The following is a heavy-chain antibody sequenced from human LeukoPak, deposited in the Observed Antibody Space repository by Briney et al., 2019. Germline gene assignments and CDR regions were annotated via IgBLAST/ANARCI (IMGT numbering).Heavy chain of an antibody. V-gene: IGHV4-34*01. J-gene: IGHJ6*02. D-gene: IGHD6-13*01. Sequence: SETLSLTCAVYGGSFSGYYWSWIRQPPGKGLEWIGEIYHSGSTNYNPSLKSRVTISVGKSKNQFSLKLSSVTAADTAGYYCAREVSSSWSYYYYGMDVWGQGTTVTVSS. CDR3: AREVSSSWSYYYYGMDV. CDR2: IYHSGST. CDR1: GGSFSGYY.